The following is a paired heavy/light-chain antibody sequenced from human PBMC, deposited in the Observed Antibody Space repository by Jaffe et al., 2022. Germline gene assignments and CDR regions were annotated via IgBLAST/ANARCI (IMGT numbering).Light chain of an antibody. Sequence: DIQMTQSPSSLSASVGDRVTITCRASQGISKSLAWYQQKPEKAPKSLIYAASNLQSGVPSRFSGSGSGTDFTLTISSLQPEDFATYYCQQYNSYPITFGQGTRLEIK. J-gene: IGKJ5*01. CDR3: QQYNSYPIT. CDR1: QGISKS. V-gene: IGKV1D-16*01. CDR2: AAS.
Heavy chain of an antibody. CDR2: TRKKANDYTT. CDR1: GFTFSDHY. Sequence: EVQLVESGGGLVQPGGSLRLSCAASGFTFSDHYMDWVRQAPGKGLEWVGRTRKKANDYTTEYAASVKGRFTISRDDSKNSLYLQMNSLKTEDTAVYYCVRVPATWAFDYWGQGTLVTVSS. J-gene: IGHJ4*02. V-gene: IGHV3-72*01. CDR3: VRVPATWAFDY.